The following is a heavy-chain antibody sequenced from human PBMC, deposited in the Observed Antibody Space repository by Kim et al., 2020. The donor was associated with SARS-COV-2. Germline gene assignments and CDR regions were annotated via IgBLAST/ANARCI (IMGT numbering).Heavy chain of an antibody. V-gene: IGHV4-39*07. CDR2: ST. D-gene: IGHD1-1*01. Sequence: STYYNPSLKSRVTISVDTSKNQFSLKLSSVTAADTAVYYCARGTTGTTRWGQGTLVTVSS. CDR3: ARGTTGTTR. J-gene: IGHJ4*02.